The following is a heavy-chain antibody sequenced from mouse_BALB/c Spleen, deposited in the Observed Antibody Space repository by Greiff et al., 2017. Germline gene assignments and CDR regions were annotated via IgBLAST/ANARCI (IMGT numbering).Heavy chain of an antibody. CDR1: GFTFSSFG. J-gene: IGHJ2*01. Sequence: EVQLVESGGGLVQPGGSRKLSCAASGFTFSSFGMHWVRQAPEKGLEWVAYISSGSSTIYYADTVKGRFTISRDNPKNTLFLQMTSLRSEDTAMYYCARSGYYGSNDYWGQGTTLTVSS. D-gene: IGHD1-1*01. CDR2: ISSGSSTI. CDR3: ARSGYYGSNDY. V-gene: IGHV5-17*02.